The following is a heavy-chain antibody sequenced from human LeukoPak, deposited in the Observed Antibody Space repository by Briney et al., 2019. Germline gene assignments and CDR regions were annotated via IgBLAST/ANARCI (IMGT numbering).Heavy chain of an antibody. CDR1: GYTFTGYY. J-gene: IGHJ1*01. D-gene: IGHD3-16*01. Sequence: GASVKVSFEASGYTFTGYYMHWVRQAPGQRLEWMGWINPNSGGTNYAQKFQGRVTMTRDTSISTAYMELSRLRSDDTAVYYCAREPRGDFQHWGQGTLVTVSS. V-gene: IGHV1-2*02. CDR3: AREPRGDFQH. CDR2: INPNSGGT.